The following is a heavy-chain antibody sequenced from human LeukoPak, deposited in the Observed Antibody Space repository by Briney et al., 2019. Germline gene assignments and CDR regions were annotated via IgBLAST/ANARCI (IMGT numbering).Heavy chain of an antibody. D-gene: IGHD4-17*01. CDR3: AKDASPGGTVTSDLDY. CDR1: GFTFSSYA. CDR2: ISGSGGST. V-gene: IGHV3-23*01. J-gene: IGHJ4*02. Sequence: GGSLRLSCAASGFTFSSYAMSWVRQAPGKGLEWVSAISGSGGSTYYADSVKGRFTISRDNSKNTLYLQMNSLRAEDTAVYYCAKDASPGGTVTSDLDYWGQGTLISVSS.